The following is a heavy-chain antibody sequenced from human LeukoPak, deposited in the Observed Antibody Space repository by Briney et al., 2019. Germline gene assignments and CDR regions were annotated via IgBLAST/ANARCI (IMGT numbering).Heavy chain of an antibody. CDR3: ARDYCGGDCSFDY. D-gene: IGHD2-21*02. J-gene: IGHJ4*02. CDR1: GYTFTGCY. V-gene: IGHV1-2*02. CDR2: INPNSGGT. Sequence: ASVKVSCKASGYTFTGCYMHWVRQAPGQGLEWMGWINPNSGGTNYAQKFQGRVTMTRDTFISTAYMELSRLRSDDTAVYYCARDYCGGDCSFDYWGQGTLVTVSS.